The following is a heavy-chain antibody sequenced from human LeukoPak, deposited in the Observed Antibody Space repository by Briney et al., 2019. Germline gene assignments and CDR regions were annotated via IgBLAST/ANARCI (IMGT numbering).Heavy chain of an antibody. Sequence: GGSLRPSCAASGFTFSSYSMNWVRQAPGKGLEWVSSISSSSSYIYYADSVKGRFTISRDNAKNSLYLQMNSLRAEDTAVYYCARVEQLVLNYWGQGTLVTVSS. CDR1: GFTFSSYS. V-gene: IGHV3-21*01. D-gene: IGHD6-13*01. CDR2: ISSSSSYI. J-gene: IGHJ4*02. CDR3: ARVEQLVLNY.